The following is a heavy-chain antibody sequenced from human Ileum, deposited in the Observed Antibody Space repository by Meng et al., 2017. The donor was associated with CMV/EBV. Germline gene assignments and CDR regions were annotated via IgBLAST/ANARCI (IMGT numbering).Heavy chain of an antibody. CDR3: ARVNYDFWSGFDY. CDR1: GGSISSSSYY. V-gene: IGHV4-39*01. Sequence: VSGGSISSSSYYWGWIRQPPGKGLEWIGSIYYSGSTYYNPSLKSRVTISVDTSKNQFSLKLSSVTAADTAVYYCARVNYDFWSGFDYWGQGTLVTVSS. D-gene: IGHD3-3*01. J-gene: IGHJ4*02. CDR2: IYYSGST.